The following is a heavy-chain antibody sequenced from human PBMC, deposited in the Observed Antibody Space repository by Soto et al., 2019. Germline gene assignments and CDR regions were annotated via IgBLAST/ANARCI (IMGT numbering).Heavy chain of an antibody. Sequence: DVQLVESGGGLVQPGESLRLSCAASGLTFRSYWMHWVRQAPGKGLVWVSRINTDGSVAMYVDSVKGRFTISRDNAKNTLYLHMNSLRAEDTAVYYCVRDMQLWRLDSWRQGTLVTVSS. D-gene: IGHD2-21*01. CDR1: GLTFRSYW. CDR2: INTDGSVA. CDR3: VRDMQLWRLDS. J-gene: IGHJ4*02. V-gene: IGHV3-74*03.